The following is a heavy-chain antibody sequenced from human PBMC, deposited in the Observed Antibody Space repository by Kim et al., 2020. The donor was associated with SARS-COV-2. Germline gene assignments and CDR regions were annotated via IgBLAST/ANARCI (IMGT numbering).Heavy chain of an antibody. Sequence: RVTIPVDTSKNQFSLKLSSVTAADTAVYYCARDHGDYDFWSGYLGAFDIWGQGTMVTVSS. V-gene: IGHV4-59*01. D-gene: IGHD3-3*01. CDR3: ARDHGDYDFWSGYLGAFDI. J-gene: IGHJ3*02.